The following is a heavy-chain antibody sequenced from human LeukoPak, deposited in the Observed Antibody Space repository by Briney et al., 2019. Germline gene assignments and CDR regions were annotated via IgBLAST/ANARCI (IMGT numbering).Heavy chain of an antibody. J-gene: IGHJ3*02. D-gene: IGHD1-26*01. V-gene: IGHV3-74*01. Sequence: GGSLRFSCAASGFTFSNYWMYWVRQAPGKGLVWVSRIKSDGSSTNYADSVKGRFTISRDNAKNTLYLQMNSLRAEDTAVYYCTKGSLGAFDIWGQGTMVTVSS. CDR2: IKSDGSST. CDR1: GFTFSNYW. CDR3: TKGSLGAFDI.